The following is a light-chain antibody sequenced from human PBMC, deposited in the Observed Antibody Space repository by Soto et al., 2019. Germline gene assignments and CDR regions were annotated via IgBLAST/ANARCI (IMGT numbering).Light chain of an antibody. CDR3: QEYGSSPRT. V-gene: IGKV3-20*01. CDR1: QSVSSSY. J-gene: IGKJ1*01. Sequence: EIVLTQSPGTLSLSPGERATLSCRASQSVSSSYLAWDKQKPGQAPRLLIYDASSRATGIPDRFSGSGSGTDFTIAISTPESEDVAVYYCQEYGSSPRTFGQGTKVEIK. CDR2: DAS.